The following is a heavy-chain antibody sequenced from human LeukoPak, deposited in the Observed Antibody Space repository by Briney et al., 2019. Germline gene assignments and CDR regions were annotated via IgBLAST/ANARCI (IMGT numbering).Heavy chain of an antibody. CDR2: INAGNGNT. CDR3: AREVYDILTGQRNQGDAFDI. CDR1: GYTFSSDA. Sequence: ASVKVSCKASGYTFSSDAMHWVRQAPGQRLEWMGGINAGNGNTKYSQKFQGRVTSTRDTSASTAYMELSSLRSEDTAVYYCAREVYDILTGQRNQGDAFDIWGQGTMVTVSS. D-gene: IGHD3-9*01. V-gene: IGHV1-3*01. J-gene: IGHJ3*02.